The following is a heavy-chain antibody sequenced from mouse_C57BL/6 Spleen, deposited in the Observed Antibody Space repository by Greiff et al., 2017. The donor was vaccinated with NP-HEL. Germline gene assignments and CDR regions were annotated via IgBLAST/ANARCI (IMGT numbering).Heavy chain of an antibody. CDR2: ISYDGSN. D-gene: IGHD1-1*01. J-gene: IGHJ1*03. CDR3: AREDYGRGWYFDV. Sequence: EESGPGLVKPSQSLSLTCSVTGYSITSGYYWNWIRQFPGNKLEWMGYISYDGSNNYNPSLKNRISITRDTSKNQFFLKLNSVTTEDTATYYCAREDYGRGWYFDVWGTVTTVTVSS. V-gene: IGHV3-6*01. CDR1: GYSITSGYY.